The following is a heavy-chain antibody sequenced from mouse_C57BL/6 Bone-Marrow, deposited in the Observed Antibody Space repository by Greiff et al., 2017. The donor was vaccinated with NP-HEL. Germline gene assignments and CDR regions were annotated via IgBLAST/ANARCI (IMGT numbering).Heavy chain of an antibody. CDR2: IYPGDGDT. CDR3: ASSSYSNYVGY. D-gene: IGHD2-5*01. Sequence: QVQLKQSGAELVKPGASVKISCKASGYAFSSYWMNWVKQRPGKGLEWIGQIYPGDGDTNYNGKFKGKATLTADKSSSTAYMQLSSLTSEDSAVYFCASSSYSNYVGYWGQGTTLTVSS. CDR1: GYAFSSYW. V-gene: IGHV1-80*01. J-gene: IGHJ2*01.